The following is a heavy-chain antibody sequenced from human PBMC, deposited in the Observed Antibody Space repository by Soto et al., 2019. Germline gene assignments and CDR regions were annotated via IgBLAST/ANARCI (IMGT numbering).Heavy chain of an antibody. CDR3: AKDEVVAYYYYYMDV. CDR1: GFPFCSYS. CDR2: ISGSGGST. D-gene: IGHD5-12*01. Sequence: TGGALRPPRSASGFPFCSYSIRWGRPGPRKGLEWVSAISGSGGSTYYADSVKGRFTISRDNSKNTLYLQMNSLRAEDTAVYYCAKDEVVAYYYYYMDVWGKGTTVTVSS. V-gene: IGHV3-23*01. J-gene: IGHJ6*03.